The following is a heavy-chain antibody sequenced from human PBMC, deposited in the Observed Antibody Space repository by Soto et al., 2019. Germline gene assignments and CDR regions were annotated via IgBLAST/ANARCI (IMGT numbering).Heavy chain of an antibody. V-gene: IGHV3-9*01. D-gene: IGHD3-10*01. Sequence: GGSLRLSCAASGFTFDDYAMHWVRQAPGKGLEWVSGISWNSGSIGYADSVKGRFTISRDNAKNSLYLQMNSLRAEDTALYYCAKDINTMVRGVIIDWGQGTLVTVSS. CDR3: AKDINTMVRGVIID. CDR1: GFTFDDYA. CDR2: ISWNSGSI. J-gene: IGHJ4*02.